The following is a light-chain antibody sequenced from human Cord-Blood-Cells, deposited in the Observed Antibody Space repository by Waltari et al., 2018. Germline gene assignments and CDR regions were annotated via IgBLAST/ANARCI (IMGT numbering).Light chain of an antibody. Sequence: DIQMTQSPFSLSASVGDRVTITCQASQDISNYLNWYQQKPGKAPKLLIYDASNLETGVPSRFSGSGSGTDFTFTISSLQPEDIATYYCQQYDNLPTFGGGTKGEIK. CDR3: QQYDNLPT. CDR2: DAS. CDR1: QDISNY. V-gene: IGKV1-33*01. J-gene: IGKJ4*01.